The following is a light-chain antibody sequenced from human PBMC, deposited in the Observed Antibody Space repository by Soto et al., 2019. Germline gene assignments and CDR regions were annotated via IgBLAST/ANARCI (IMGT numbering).Light chain of an antibody. CDR2: DAS. V-gene: IGKV1-5*01. J-gene: IGKJ1*01. CDR1: QSINNR. Sequence: IQMTQSPSTLSASIGDRVTITCRASQSINNRLAWYQQMPGKAPNLLIYDASSLESWVPSRFRGSGSETEFTLTISGLQPDDFATYYCQQFIDGWTFGQGTKVEIK. CDR3: QQFIDGWT.